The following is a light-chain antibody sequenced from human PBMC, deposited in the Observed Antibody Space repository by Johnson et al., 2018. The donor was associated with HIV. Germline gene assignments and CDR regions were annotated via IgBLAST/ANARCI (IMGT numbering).Light chain of an antibody. CDR1: SSNIGNNY. J-gene: IGLJ1*01. CDR2: ENN. Sequence: QSVLTQPPSVSAAPGQKVTISCSGSSSNIGNNYVSWYQQLPGTAPKLLIYENNKRPSGIPDRFSGSKSGQSTTQAINGLQTGDEAAYYCGTCDGSLSDYVFGTGTKVTVL. CDR3: GTCDGSLSDYV. V-gene: IGLV1-51*01.